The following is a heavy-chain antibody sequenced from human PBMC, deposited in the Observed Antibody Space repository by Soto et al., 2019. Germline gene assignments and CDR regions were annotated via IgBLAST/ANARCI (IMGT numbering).Heavy chain of an antibody. Sequence: QVQLVESGGGGVQTGRSLRLSCAASGFNFSSYAMHWVRQAPGTGLEWVAVISYDGSNKYYADSVKGRFTISRDNSKNTLYLQMNSLRSEDTAVYYCAREYDDVWGSYGLYWGQGPLVTVSS. CDR2: ISYDGSNK. CDR1: GFNFSSYA. D-gene: IGHD3-16*01. V-gene: IGHV3-30-3*01. J-gene: IGHJ4*02. CDR3: AREYDDVWGSYGLY.